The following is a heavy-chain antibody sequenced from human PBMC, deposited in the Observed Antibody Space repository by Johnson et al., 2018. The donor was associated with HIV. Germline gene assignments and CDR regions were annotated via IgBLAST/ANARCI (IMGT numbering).Heavy chain of an antibody. CDR1: GFTFSSYG. Sequence: QMQLVESGGGVVQPGGSLRLSCAASGFTFSSYGMHWVRQAPDKGLEWVAFIRYDESNKYYADSVKGRFTIPRDNTKNSLYLQMNSLRADDTAVYYCAREEVTMFGVAYDAFDIWGQGTMVTVSS. CDR3: AREEVTMFGVAYDAFDI. D-gene: IGHD3-3*01. CDR2: IRYDESNK. V-gene: IGHV3-30*02. J-gene: IGHJ3*02.